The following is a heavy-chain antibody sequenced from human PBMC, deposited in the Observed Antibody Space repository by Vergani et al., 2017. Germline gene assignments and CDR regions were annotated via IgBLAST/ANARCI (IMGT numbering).Heavy chain of an antibody. CDR1: GFTFSSYS. CDR2: ISSSSSYI. CDR3: ASSSTPVCSSTNQLRCDYYYGMDV. J-gene: IGHJ6*02. D-gene: IGHD2-2*01. V-gene: IGHV3-21*04. Sequence: EVQLVESGGGLVKPGGSLRLSCAASGFTFSSYSMNWVRQAPGKGLEWVSSISSSSSYIYYADSVKGRFTISADKSISTAYLQWSSLKASDTAMYYCASSSTPVCSSTNQLRCDYYYGMDVWGQGTTVTVSS.